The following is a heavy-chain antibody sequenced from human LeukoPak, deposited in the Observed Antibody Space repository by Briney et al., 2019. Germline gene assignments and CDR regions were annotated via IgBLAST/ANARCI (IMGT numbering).Heavy chain of an antibody. CDR2: IYPGDSDT. CDR1: GYSFTSYW. Sequence: GESLKISCKGSGYSFTSYWIGWVRQMPGKGLGWMGIIYPGDSDTRYSPSFQGQVTISADKSISTAYLQWSSLKASDTPMSYCARRWYSYPPAPFDYWGQGTLVTVSS. J-gene: IGHJ4*02. V-gene: IGHV5-51*01. CDR3: ARRWYSYPPAPFDY. D-gene: IGHD5-18*01.